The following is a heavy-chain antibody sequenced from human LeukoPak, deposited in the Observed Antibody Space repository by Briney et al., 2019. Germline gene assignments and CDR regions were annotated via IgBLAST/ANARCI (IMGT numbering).Heavy chain of an antibody. V-gene: IGHV3-48*01. CDR3: ACGGSGWYDVRFDY. J-gene: IGHJ4*02. Sequence: GGSLRLSCAASGFTFSSYSMNWVRQAPGKGLEWVSYISSSSSTIYYADSVKGRFTISRDNAKNSLYLQMNSLRAEDTAVYYCACGGSGWYDVRFDYWGQGTLVTVSS. CDR2: ISSSSSTI. CDR1: GFTFSSYS. D-gene: IGHD6-19*01.